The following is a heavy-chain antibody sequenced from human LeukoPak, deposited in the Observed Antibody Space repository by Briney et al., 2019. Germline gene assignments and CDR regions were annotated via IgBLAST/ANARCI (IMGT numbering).Heavy chain of an antibody. CDR3: ARDPGDTDWYNFDF. CDR1: GGSLSGHF. Sequence: SETLSLTCTVSGGSLSGHFWSWFRRPPGKGLENIGYIHSSGSTNYNPSYKSQVTVSLEMSMNQFSLSLSSVTAADTAVYYCARDPGDTDWYNFDFWGQGILVTVSS. J-gene: IGHJ4*02. V-gene: IGHV4-59*11. D-gene: IGHD3-9*01. CDR2: IHSSGST.